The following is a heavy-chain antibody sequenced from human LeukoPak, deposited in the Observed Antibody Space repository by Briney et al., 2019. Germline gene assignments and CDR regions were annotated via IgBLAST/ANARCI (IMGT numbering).Heavy chain of an antibody. CDR1: GFMFTAYY. J-gene: IGHJ6*03. Sequence: ASVKVSCKTSGFMFTAYYIHWVRQVPGQGLEWMGWFNPKSGDTNYPQKFQGRVTMTGDTSTSTAYMELSSLRSDDTARYFCARDSSTWYSDYYYYMDVRGKGTTVTVSS. CDR3: ARDSSTWYSDYYYYMDV. CDR2: FNPKSGDT. V-gene: IGHV1-2*02. D-gene: IGHD2/OR15-2a*01.